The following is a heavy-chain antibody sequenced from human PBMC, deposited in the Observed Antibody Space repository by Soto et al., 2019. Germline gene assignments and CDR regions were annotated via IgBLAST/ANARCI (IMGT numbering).Heavy chain of an antibody. CDR3: ARSTLWYLDY. V-gene: IGHV3-23*01. J-gene: IGHJ4*02. CDR1: GFSFSTYA. CDR2: ISGSGGST. D-gene: IGHD2-15*01. Sequence: LRLSCAASGFSFSTYAMNWVRQAPGKGLEWVSSISGSGGSTYYADSAKGRFTISRDNSKNTLYLQMNSLRAEDTAVYYCARSTLWYLDYWGQGTRVTVSS.